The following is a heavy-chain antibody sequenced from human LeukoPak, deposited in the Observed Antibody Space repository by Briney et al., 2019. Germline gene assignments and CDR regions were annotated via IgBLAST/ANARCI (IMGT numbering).Heavy chain of an antibody. J-gene: IGHJ6*03. CDR1: GFTFDDYA. D-gene: IGHD3-10*01. CDR3: ARLSAYYYGSYFYYYMDV. Sequence: PGGSLRLSCAASGFTFDDYAMHWVRQAPGKGPEWVANIRQDESERYFADSVKGRFTISRDNAKKSVYLHMSSLRAEETPLYYCARLSAYYYGSYFYYYMDVWGKGNTVTVSS. CDR2: IRQDESER. V-gene: IGHV3-7*01.